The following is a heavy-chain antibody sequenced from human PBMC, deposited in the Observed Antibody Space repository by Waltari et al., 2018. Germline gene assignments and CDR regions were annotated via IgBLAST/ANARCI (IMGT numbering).Heavy chain of an antibody. J-gene: IGHJ4*02. CDR3: ATDTSPPY. D-gene: IGHD2-2*01. V-gene: IGHV1-69*01. Sequence: QVQLVQSGAEVKKPGSSVKVSCKASGGTFGRFAISWVRHAAGEGIEWMGGIIPKIGESNCAQKFQGRVTITADDSTRIAYMEVSSLSFEDTAVYFCATDTSPPYWGQGTLVIVSS. CDR2: IIPKIGES. CDR1: GGTFGRFA.